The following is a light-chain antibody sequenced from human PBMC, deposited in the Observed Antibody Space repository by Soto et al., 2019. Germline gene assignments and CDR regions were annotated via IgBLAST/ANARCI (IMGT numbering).Light chain of an antibody. Sequence: DILMTQSPSSVSASVGDRVTISCRSSQNIGFWLGWYQQKPGKPPKPLIYAASSLQPGVPSRFSDSASGTDFTLTIISLQPEDFATYYCQQAHSFPITFGGGTKVEI. CDR1: QNIGFW. V-gene: IGKV1D-12*01. CDR3: QQAHSFPIT. CDR2: AAS. J-gene: IGKJ4*01.